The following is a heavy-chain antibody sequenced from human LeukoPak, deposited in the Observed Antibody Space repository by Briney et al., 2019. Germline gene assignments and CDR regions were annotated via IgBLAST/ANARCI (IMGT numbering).Heavy chain of an antibody. CDR2: IYSGGST. Sequence: GGSLRLSCAASGLTVSSNYMSWVRQAPGKGLEWVSVIYSGGSTYYADSVKGRFTISRDNSKNTLYLQMNSLRAEDTAVYYCARGEYQLPQGNWGQGTLVTVSS. D-gene: IGHD2-2*01. CDR3: ARGEYQLPQGN. V-gene: IGHV3-66*02. J-gene: IGHJ4*02. CDR1: GLTVSSNY.